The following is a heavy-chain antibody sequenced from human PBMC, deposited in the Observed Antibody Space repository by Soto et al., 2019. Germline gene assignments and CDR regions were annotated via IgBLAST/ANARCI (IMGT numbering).Heavy chain of an antibody. Sequence: GGSLRLSCAASGFTFSSYWMSWVRQAPGKGLEWVANIKQDGSEKYYVDSVKGRFTISRDNAKNSLYLQMNSLRAEDTAVYYCARERPYYDFWSPVGPWGQGTLVTVSS. CDR1: GFTFSSYW. J-gene: IGHJ5*02. CDR2: IKQDGSEK. CDR3: ARERPYYDFWSPVGP. V-gene: IGHV3-7*05. D-gene: IGHD3-3*01.